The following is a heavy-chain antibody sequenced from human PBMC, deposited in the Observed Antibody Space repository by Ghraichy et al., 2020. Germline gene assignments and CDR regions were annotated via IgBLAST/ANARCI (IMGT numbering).Heavy chain of an antibody. D-gene: IGHD6-6*01. Sequence: SETLSLTCAVYGGSFSGYYWSWIRQPPGKGLEWIGEINHSGSTNYNPSLKSRVTISVDTSKNQFSLKLSSVTAADTAVYYCARGQSIAARRKVSYYYYYGMDVWGQGTTVPVSS. CDR3: ARGQSIAARRKVSYYYYYGMDV. CDR1: GGSFSGYY. J-gene: IGHJ6*02. CDR2: INHSGST. V-gene: IGHV4-34*01.